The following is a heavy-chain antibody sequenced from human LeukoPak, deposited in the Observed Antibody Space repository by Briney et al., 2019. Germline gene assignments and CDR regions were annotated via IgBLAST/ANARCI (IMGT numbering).Heavy chain of an antibody. D-gene: IGHD5-18*01. CDR2: IYYSGST. CDR1: YY. CDR3: ARQEYSYGRDY. J-gene: IGHJ4*02. Sequence: YYMSWIRQPPGKGLEWIGSIYYSGSTYYNPSLKSRVTISVDTSKNQFSLKLSSVTAADTAVYYCARQEYSYGRDYWGQGTLVTVSS. V-gene: IGHV4-39*01.